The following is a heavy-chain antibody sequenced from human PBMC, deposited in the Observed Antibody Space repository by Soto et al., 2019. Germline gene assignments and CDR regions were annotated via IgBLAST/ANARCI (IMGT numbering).Heavy chain of an antibody. Sequence: PSETLSLTCTVSGGSISSYSWSWVRQPPGKGLEWIGYIYFRGSANYNLSLKSRLTISVDTSENQFSLRLNSVTAADTAVYYCVRVAGSSSEVYYFDYWGQGALVTVSS. J-gene: IGHJ4*02. CDR1: GGSISSYS. V-gene: IGHV4-59*13. CDR2: IYFRGSA. D-gene: IGHD3-10*01. CDR3: VRVAGSSSEVYYFDY.